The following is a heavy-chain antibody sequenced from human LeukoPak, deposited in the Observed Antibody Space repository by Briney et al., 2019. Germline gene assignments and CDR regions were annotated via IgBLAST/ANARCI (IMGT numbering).Heavy chain of an antibody. CDR3: ARDSDGDGYPYYFDY. CDR2: ISYDGSNK. Sequence: GGSLRLSCAASGFSFSTYAMHWVRQAPGKGLEWVAVISYDGSNKYYADSVKGRFTISRDNSKNTLYLQMNSLRAEDTAVYYCARDSDGDGYPYYFDYWGQGTLVTVSS. J-gene: IGHJ4*02. V-gene: IGHV3-30-3*01. D-gene: IGHD5-24*01. CDR1: GFSFSTYA.